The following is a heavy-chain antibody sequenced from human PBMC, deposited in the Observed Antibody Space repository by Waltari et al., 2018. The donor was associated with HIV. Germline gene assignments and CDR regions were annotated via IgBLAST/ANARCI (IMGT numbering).Heavy chain of an antibody. Sequence: QVQLVESGGGVVQPGGSLILSCATSDFTLRSYGMHWVRQAPGKGLEWVTVIWYDGSKKYYADSVKGRFTISRDNSKNTLYLQMNSLRIEDTAVYYCARKYSSSWGAPFDYWGQGTLVTVSS. CDR3: ARKYSSSWGAPFDY. CDR1: DFTLRSYG. CDR2: IWYDGSKK. V-gene: IGHV3-33*01. J-gene: IGHJ4*02. D-gene: IGHD6-13*01.